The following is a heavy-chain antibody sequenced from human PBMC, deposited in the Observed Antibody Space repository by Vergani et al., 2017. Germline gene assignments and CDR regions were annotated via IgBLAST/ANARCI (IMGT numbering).Heavy chain of an antibody. V-gene: IGHV1-18*04. CDR3: ATTAAIGYYYYMDV. J-gene: IGHJ6*03. CDR2: ISAYNGNT. Sequence: QVQLVQSGAEVKKPGASVKVSCKASGYTFTSYGISWVRQAPGQGLEWMGWISAYNGNTNYAQKFQGRVTITADESTSTAYMELSSLRSEDTAVYYCATTAAIGYYYYMDVWGKGTTVTVSS. CDR1: GYTFTSYG. D-gene: IGHD2-2*01.